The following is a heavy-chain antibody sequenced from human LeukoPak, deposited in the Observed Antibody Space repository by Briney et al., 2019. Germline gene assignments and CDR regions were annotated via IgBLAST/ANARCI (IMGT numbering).Heavy chain of an antibody. CDR2: IYYTGST. Sequence: SETLALTCTVSGGSISSYYWSWIRQPPGKGLEWIGFIYYTGSTNYNPSLKSRVTISVDTSKNQFSLNLSSVTAADTAVYYCARERTSAGSNYFDYWGQGTLVTVSS. D-gene: IGHD6-13*01. V-gene: IGHV4-59*01. CDR3: ARERTSAGSNYFDY. J-gene: IGHJ4*02. CDR1: GGSISSYY.